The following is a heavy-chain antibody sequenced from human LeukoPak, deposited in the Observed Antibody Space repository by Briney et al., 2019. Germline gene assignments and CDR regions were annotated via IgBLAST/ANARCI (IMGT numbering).Heavy chain of an antibody. D-gene: IGHD2-21*01. CDR1: GCSICSDGYY. J-gene: IGHJ4*02. V-gene: IGHV4-30-4*01. CDR3: AMEVGDSMPLAY. Sequence: SETLSFTCSVSGCSICSDGYYRPWPRQPPGRGLEWIAYIYTSGNTLYNSSLKSSVTITVDTSKNQFSMKLSSVTAANAAVYYCAMEVGDSMPLAYWGQRNLVTASS. CDR2: IYTSGNT.